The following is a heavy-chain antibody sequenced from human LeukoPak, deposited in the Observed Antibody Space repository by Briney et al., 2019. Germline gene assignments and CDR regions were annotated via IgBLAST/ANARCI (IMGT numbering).Heavy chain of an antibody. CDR1: GFTVSSNY. Sequence: GGSLSLSCAASGFTVSSNYMSWVRQAPGKGLEWVSVIYSGGSTYYADSVKGRFTISRDNSKNTLYLQMNSLRAEDTAVYYCATGRGYHYDSSGYWRWGQGTLVTVSS. V-gene: IGHV3-53*01. J-gene: IGHJ4*02. CDR2: IYSGGST. D-gene: IGHD3-22*01. CDR3: ATGRGYHYDSSGYWR.